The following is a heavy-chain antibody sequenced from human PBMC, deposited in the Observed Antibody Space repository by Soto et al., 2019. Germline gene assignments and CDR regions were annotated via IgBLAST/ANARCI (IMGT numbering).Heavy chain of an antibody. CDR3: ARSVAGTDY. V-gene: IGHV4-34*01. Sequence: QVQLQQWGAGLLKPSETLSLTCAVYGGSFSAYYWSWIRQPPGKGLEWIGEINHSGSTNYNPSLKSRVTISVDTSKNQFSLKLSSETAADTAVYYCARSVAGTDYWGQGTLVTVSS. D-gene: IGHD6-19*01. J-gene: IGHJ4*02. CDR2: INHSGST. CDR1: GGSFSAYY.